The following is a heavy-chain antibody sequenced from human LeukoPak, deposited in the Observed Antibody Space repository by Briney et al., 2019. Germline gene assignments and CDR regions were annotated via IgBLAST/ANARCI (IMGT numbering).Heavy chain of an antibody. CDR2: IRDDGSEE. CDR1: GFSFRSYW. D-gene: IGHD6-6*01. Sequence: GGSLRPSCAASGFSFRSYWMSWVRQAPGKGLEWVANIRDDGSEEHYVDSVRGRFTISRDNAKNSLYLQMTSLRAEDTAVYYCATSSSSSYWGQGTLVTVSS. J-gene: IGHJ4*02. CDR3: ATSSSSSY. V-gene: IGHV3-7*03.